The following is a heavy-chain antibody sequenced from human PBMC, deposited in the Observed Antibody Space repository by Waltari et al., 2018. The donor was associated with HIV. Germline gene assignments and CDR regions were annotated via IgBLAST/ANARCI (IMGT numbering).Heavy chain of an antibody. D-gene: IGHD3-16*01. J-gene: IGHJ4*02. CDR2: ISHIGST. CDR1: GESLSAYH. Sequence: HVQLEPWGTGLLKPSQTLSLTCAVYGESLSAYHREPYQYSNAYAWSWFRQPPGKGLEWIGEISHIGSTNYNPSLKSPVSITIDTSKKQFSLKLRSVTAADTAIYCARSAGHAHLWAHYGDYWGQGKLVTVSS. V-gene: IGHV4-34*01. CDR3: ARSAGHAHLWAHYGDY.